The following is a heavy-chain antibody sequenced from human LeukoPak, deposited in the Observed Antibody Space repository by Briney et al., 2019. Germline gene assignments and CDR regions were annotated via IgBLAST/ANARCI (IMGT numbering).Heavy chain of an antibody. J-gene: IGHJ6*03. CDR3: AKAGYSYGFYYYYMDV. V-gene: IGHV3-23*01. Sequence: GGSLRLSCAASGFTFRNYGMTWVRQAPGEGLEWVAVISGGGSYTNYADSVKGRFTISRDNSKNTLYLQMNSLRAEDTAVYYCAKAGYSYGFYYYYMDVWGKGTTVTVSS. CDR1: GFTFRNYG. CDR2: ISGGGSYT. D-gene: IGHD5-18*01.